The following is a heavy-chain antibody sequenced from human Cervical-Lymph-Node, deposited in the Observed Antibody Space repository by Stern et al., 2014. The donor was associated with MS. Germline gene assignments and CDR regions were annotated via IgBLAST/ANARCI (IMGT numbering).Heavy chain of an antibody. CDR2: INPSGGST. Sequence: QVQLVQSGAEVKKPGASVKVSCKASGYTFTSYYMHWVRQAPGQGLEWMGIINPSGGSTSYAQKFQGRVPMTRDTSTSTVYMELSSLRSEDTAVYYCARALGRGDYYYGMDVWGQGTTVTVSS. D-gene: IGHD7-27*01. V-gene: IGHV1-46*01. CDR3: ARALGRGDYYYGMDV. CDR1: GYTFTSYY. J-gene: IGHJ6*02.